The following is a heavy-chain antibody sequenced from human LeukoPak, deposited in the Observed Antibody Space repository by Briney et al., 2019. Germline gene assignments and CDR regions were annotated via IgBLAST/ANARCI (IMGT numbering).Heavy chain of an antibody. J-gene: IGHJ4*02. CDR2: IYKSGST. CDR1: GGSISSSRYY. V-gene: IGHV4-39*01. Sequence: PSETLSLTCTVSGGSISSSRYYWGWVRQPPGKGLEWIGSIYKSGSTYYNPSLKSRVTISVDTSKNQFSLKLSSVTAADTAVYYCARLWGYSYGYLDYWGQGTLVTVSS. CDR3: ARLWGYSYGYLDY. D-gene: IGHD5-18*01.